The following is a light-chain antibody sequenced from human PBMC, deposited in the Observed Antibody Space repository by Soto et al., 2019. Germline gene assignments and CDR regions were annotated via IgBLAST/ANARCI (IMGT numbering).Light chain of an antibody. J-gene: IGKJ1*01. CDR2: GAS. CDR3: QQYNNWPST. Sequence: ILLTPAPATPAFAPGGRAAFSRRPSQSVSSNLAWYQQKPRQAPRLLIYGASTRATGIPARFSGSGSGTELTLTITSLQSEDFAVYYCQQYNNWPSTFGQGTKVDIK. V-gene: IGKV3-15*01. CDR1: QSVSSN.